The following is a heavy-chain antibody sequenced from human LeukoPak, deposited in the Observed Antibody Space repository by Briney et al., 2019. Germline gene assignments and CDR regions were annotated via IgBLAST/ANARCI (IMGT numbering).Heavy chain of an antibody. V-gene: IGHV4-39*07. CDR2: IYYSGST. Sequence: SETLSLTCTVSGGSISRSSYYWGWIRQPPGKGLEWIGSIYYSGSTYYNPSLKSRVTISVDTSKNQFSLKLSSVTAADTAVYYCARDLTRYDYSNSGPVDYWGQGTLVAVSS. J-gene: IGHJ4*02. D-gene: IGHD4-11*01. CDR1: GGSISRSSYY. CDR3: ARDLTRYDYSNSGPVDY.